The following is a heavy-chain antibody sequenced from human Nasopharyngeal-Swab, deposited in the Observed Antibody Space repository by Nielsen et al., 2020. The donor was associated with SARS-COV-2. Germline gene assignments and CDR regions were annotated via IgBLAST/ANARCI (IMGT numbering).Heavy chain of an antibody. CDR2: ISSSSSYI. J-gene: IGHJ6*02. CDR3: ARVFNRVSEIAAADPNIYYYYGMDV. D-gene: IGHD6-13*01. Sequence: GGSLRLSCVASGFTFSSYSMNWVRQAPGKGLEWVSSISSSSSYIYYADSVKGRFTISRDNAKNSLYLQMNSLRAEDTAVYYCARVFNRVSEIAAADPNIYYYYGMDVWGQGTTVTVSS. CDR1: GFTFSSYS. V-gene: IGHV3-21*01.